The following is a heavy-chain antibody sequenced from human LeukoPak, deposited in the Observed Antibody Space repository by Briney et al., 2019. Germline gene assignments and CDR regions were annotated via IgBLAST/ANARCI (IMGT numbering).Heavy chain of an antibody. Sequence: GGSLRLSCAASGFTFSTYVMNWVRQAPGKGLEWVSTISDSGGSTYYADSVKGRFTISRDNSKSTLYLQMNSLRAEDTAVYYCGRYYVMDVWGQGTSVTVSS. CDR1: GFTFSTYV. J-gene: IGHJ6*02. CDR2: ISDSGGST. V-gene: IGHV3-23*01. CDR3: GRYYVMDV.